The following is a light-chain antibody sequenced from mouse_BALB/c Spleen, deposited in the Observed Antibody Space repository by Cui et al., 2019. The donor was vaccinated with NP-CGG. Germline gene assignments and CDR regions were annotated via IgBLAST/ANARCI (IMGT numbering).Light chain of an antibody. CDR2: GTN. CDR3: ALWYSNHWV. Sequence: QAVLTQESALTTSPGETVTLTCRSSTGAVTTSNYANWVQEKPDHLFTGLIGGTNNRAPGVPARFSGSLIGDKAARTITGAQTEDEAIYFCALWYSNHWVFGGGTKLTVL. CDR1: TGAVTTSNY. V-gene: IGLV1*01. J-gene: IGLJ1*01.